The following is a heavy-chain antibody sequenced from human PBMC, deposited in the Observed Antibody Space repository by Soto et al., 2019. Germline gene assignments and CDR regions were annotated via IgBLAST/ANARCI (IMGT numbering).Heavy chain of an antibody. V-gene: IGHV4-59*08. Sequence: SETLSLTCIVSGGSISSYYWSWIRLPPGKGLEWIGFISYSGTTHYSASLRSRVSISVDTSKNQFSLNLSSVTAADTALYYCARQGFGELHGLVDVWGQGTTVTVSS. D-gene: IGHD3-10*01. CDR3: ARQGFGELHGLVDV. CDR2: ISYSGTT. CDR1: GGSISSYY. J-gene: IGHJ6*02.